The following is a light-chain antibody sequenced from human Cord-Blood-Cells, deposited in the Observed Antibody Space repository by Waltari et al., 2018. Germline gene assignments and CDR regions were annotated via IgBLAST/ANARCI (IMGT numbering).Light chain of an antibody. V-gene: IGLV2-8*01. CDR2: EVS. J-gene: IGLJ3*02. CDR3: SSYAGSNNWV. Sequence: QSALPQPPSASGSPGQSVTISCTGTSSDVGGYNSVSWYQQHPGKAPKLMIYEVSKRPSGVPNRFSGSKSGNTASLTVAGLQAEDEADYYCSSYAGSNNWVFGGGTKLTVL. CDR1: SSDVGGYNS.